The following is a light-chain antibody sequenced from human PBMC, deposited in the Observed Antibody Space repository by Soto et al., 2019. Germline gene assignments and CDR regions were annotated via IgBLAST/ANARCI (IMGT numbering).Light chain of an antibody. Sequence: QSALTQPVSVSGSPGESITISCSGTSNDVGRYNYVSWYQQHPGKVPKLLIYEVSQRPSGISNRLSGSKSGNTASLTISGLQAEDEADYFCSSYTRNSTVAFGGGTKLTVL. J-gene: IGLJ2*01. CDR1: SNDVGRYNY. V-gene: IGLV2-14*03. CDR2: EVS. CDR3: SSYTRNSTVA.